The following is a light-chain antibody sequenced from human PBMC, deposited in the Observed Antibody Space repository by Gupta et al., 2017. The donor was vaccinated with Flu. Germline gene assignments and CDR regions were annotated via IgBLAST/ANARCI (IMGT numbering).Light chain of an antibody. CDR2: KTS. CDR3: QFQHT. Sequence: DIQMTQFPSILSASVGDTVTITCRASQSIRSLLAWYQQKPGKAPKIVIYKTSNLKSGVRSRIXGSXSGTEFXLTIYSLQPDDSGTYYCQFQHTFGXGTRLEIK. V-gene: IGKV1-5*03. J-gene: IGKJ2*01. CDR1: QSIRSL.